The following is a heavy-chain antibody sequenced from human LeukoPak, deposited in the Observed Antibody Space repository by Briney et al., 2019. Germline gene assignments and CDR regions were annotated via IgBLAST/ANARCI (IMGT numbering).Heavy chain of an antibody. CDR3: ASRGYYGSGSYYKELYFDY. CDR2: IYYSGST. J-gene: IGHJ4*02. D-gene: IGHD3-10*01. V-gene: IGHV4-59*08. CDR1: GGSISSYY. Sequence: SETLSLTCTVSGGSISSYYWSWIRQPPGKGLEWIGYIYYSGSTNYNPSLKSRVTISVDTSKNQFSLKLSSVTAADTAVYYCASRGYYGSGSYYKELYFDYWGQGTLVTVSS.